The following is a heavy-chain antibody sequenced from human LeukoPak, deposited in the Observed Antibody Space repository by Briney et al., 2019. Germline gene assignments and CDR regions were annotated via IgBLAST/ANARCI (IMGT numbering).Heavy chain of an antibody. Sequence: GGSLRLSCAASGFTFSGYWMGWVRQAPGKGLEWVANIREDEREKYYVDSVKGRFTISRDNAKNSLYLQMNSLRAEDTAVYYCARGGGASDYWGQGTLVTVSS. CDR2: IREDEREK. D-gene: IGHD3-16*01. CDR1: GFTFSGYW. J-gene: IGHJ4*02. CDR3: ARGGGASDY. V-gene: IGHV3-7*05.